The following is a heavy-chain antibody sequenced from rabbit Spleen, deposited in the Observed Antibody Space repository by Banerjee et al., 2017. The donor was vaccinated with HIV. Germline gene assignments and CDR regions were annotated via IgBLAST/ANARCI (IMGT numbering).Heavy chain of an antibody. J-gene: IGHJ4*01. CDR2: INAATGKP. D-gene: IGHD4-1*01. V-gene: IGHV1S40*01. CDR1: GFSFGDRDV. Sequence: QSLEESGGDLVKPGASLTLTCKASGFSFGDRDVMCWVRQAPGKGLEWIACINAATGKPVYATWAKGRFTISRTSSTTVTLQMTSLTAADTATYFCARDLAGAIGWNFYLWGPGTLVTVS. CDR3: ARDLAGAIGWNFYL.